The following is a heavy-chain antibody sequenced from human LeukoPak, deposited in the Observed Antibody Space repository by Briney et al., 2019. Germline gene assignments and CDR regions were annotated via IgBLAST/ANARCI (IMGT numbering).Heavy chain of an antibody. CDR2: IYDSGST. J-gene: IGHJ6*02. CDR3: ARVAARYVGMDV. CDR1: GGSIRSSYYY. D-gene: IGHD6-6*01. Sequence: SETLSLTCTVSGGSIRSSYYYWGWIRQPPGKGLEWIGSIYDSGSTNYNPSLKSRVTISVDTSKKQVSLNLSSVTAADTAVYYCARVAARYVGMDVWGQGTTVTVSS. V-gene: IGHV4-39*07.